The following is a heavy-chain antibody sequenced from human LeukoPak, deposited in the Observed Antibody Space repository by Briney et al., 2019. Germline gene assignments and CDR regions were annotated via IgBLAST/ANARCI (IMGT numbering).Heavy chain of an antibody. Sequence: ASVKVSCKASGYTFTSYGISWVRQAPGQGLEWMGWISAYNGNTNYAQKLQGRVTMTTDTSTSTAYMELRSLRSDDTAVYYCARERERIYSGYDSTLHYWGQGTLVTVSS. CDR1: GYTFTSYG. V-gene: IGHV1-18*01. J-gene: IGHJ4*02. D-gene: IGHD5-12*01. CDR3: ARERERIYSGYDSTLHY. CDR2: ISAYNGNT.